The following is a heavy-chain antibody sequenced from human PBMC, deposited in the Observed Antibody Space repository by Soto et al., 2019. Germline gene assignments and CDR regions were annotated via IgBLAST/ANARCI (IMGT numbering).Heavy chain of an antibody. D-gene: IGHD6-13*01. CDR2: IIPIFGTA. CDR3: ARDFGIAAAGTGWFAP. J-gene: IGHJ5*02. V-gene: IGHV1-69*12. Sequence: QVQLVQSGAEVKKPGSSVKVSCKASGGTFSSYAISWVRQAPGQGLEWMGGIIPIFGTANYAQKFQGRVTIIADESTSTAYMELSSLRSEDTAVYYCARDFGIAAAGTGWFAPWGQGTLVTVSS. CDR1: GGTFSSYA.